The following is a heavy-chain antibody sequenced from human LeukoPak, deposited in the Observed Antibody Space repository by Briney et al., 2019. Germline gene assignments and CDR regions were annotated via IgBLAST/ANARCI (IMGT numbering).Heavy chain of an antibody. CDR3: AREGTFGYYRASGDH. Sequence: PGGSLRLSCAASGFTFSTYWMKWVRQAPGKGLEWVANIKQDGSQKYYVDSVKGRFIISRDNAKNSLYLQMNSVRAEDTAVYYCAREGTFGYYRASGDHWGQGALVTVSS. D-gene: IGHD3-3*01. V-gene: IGHV3-7*03. J-gene: IGHJ4*02. CDR2: IKQDGSQK. CDR1: GFTFSTYW.